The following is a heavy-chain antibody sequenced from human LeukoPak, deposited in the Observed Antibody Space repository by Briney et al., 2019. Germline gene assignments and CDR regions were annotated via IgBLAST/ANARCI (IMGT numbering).Heavy chain of an antibody. J-gene: IGHJ4*02. CDR1: GFTFSSYW. CDR2: INSDGSST. D-gene: IGHD2-2*01. Sequence: GGSLRLSCAASGFTFSSYWIHWVRQAPGKGLVWVSRINSDGSSTSYADSVKGRFTISRDNAKNTLYLQMNSLRAEDTAVYYCASPYCSSTSCYVGPFFGGQGTLVTVSS. V-gene: IGHV3-74*01. CDR3: ASPYCSSTSCYVGPFF.